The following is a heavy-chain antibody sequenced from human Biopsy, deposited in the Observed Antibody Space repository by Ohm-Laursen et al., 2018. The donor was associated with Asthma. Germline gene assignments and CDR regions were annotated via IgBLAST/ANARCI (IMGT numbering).Heavy chain of an antibody. Sequence: ESLRLFCKASGYIFANYWIGWVRQMPGKGLGWSGTIFPGDSDTIYSPSSQGQVTISADKSISTAYLQWSSLKASDTAIYYCARLPYGSGSFFDFWGQGTLVTVAS. CDR2: IFPGDSDT. V-gene: IGHV5-51*01. J-gene: IGHJ4*02. D-gene: IGHD3-10*01. CDR1: GYIFANYW. CDR3: ARLPYGSGSFFDF.